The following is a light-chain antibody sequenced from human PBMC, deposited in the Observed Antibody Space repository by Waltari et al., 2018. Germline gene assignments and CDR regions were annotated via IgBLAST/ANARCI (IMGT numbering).Light chain of an antibody. V-gene: IGKV3-20*01. J-gene: IGKJ1*01. CDR3: QHYVRLPVT. Sequence: EIVLTQSPGTLSLSPGDRATLSCRASQSVGRSLAWYQHKPGQAPRLLIYGASIRATGIPDRFSGGGSGTDFSLTISRLEPEDFAAYHCQHYVRLPVTFGQGTKVEIK. CDR2: GAS. CDR1: QSVGRS.